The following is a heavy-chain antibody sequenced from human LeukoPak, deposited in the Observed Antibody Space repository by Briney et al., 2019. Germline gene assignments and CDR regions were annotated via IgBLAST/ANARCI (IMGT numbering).Heavy chain of an antibody. CDR1: GYTFTSYD. CDR2: MNPNNGNT. D-gene: IGHD3-16*02. V-gene: IGHV1-8*01. CDR3: ARGRITFGGVIVIQYFDY. J-gene: IGHJ4*02. Sequence: ASVKVSCKASGYTFTSYDINLVRQATGQGLEWMGWMNPNNGNTGYAQKFQGRVTMTRNTSISTAYMELSSLRSEDTAVYYCARGRITFGGVIVIQYFDYWGQGTLVTVSS.